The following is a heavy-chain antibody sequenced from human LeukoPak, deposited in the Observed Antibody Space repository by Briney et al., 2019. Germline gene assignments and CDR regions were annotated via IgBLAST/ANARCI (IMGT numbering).Heavy chain of an antibody. V-gene: IGHV4-4*07. D-gene: IGHD1-26*01. CDR2: IYTSGST. Sequence: PSETLSLTCTVSGGSISSYYWSWIRQPAGKGLEWIGRIYTSGSTNSNPSLKSRVTISVDKSKNQFSLKLRSVTAADTAVYDCARDLGGSYLGYYYYYMDVWGKGTTVTVSS. CDR1: GGSISSYY. CDR3: ARDLGGSYLGYYYYYMDV. J-gene: IGHJ6*03.